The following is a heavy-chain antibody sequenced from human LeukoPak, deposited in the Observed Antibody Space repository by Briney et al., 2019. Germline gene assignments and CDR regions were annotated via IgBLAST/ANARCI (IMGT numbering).Heavy chain of an antibody. V-gene: IGHV3-21*01. CDR1: GFTFSSYS. CDR3: AREDIVATINY. Sequence: AGGSLRLSCAASGFTFSSYSMNWVRQAPGKGLEWVSSISSSSSYIYYADSVKGRFTISRDNAKNSLYLQMNSLRAEDTAVYYCAREDIVATINYWGQGTLVTVSS. CDR2: ISSSSSYI. D-gene: IGHD5-12*01. J-gene: IGHJ4*02.